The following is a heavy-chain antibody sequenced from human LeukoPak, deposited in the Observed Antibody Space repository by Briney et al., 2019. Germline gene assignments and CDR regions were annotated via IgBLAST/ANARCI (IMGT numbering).Heavy chain of an antibody. Sequence: SETLSLTCTVSGGSISSYYWSWMRQPPGKGLEWIGYIYYSGSTNYNPSLKSRVTISVDTSKNQFSLKLSSVTAADTAVYYCASAGSSWIFDAFDIWGQGTMVTVSS. CDR3: ASAGSSWIFDAFDI. CDR1: GGSISSYY. D-gene: IGHD6-13*01. J-gene: IGHJ3*02. V-gene: IGHV4-59*08. CDR2: IYYSGST.